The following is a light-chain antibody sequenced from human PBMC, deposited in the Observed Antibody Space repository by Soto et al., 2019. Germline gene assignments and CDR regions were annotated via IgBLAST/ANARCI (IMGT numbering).Light chain of an antibody. CDR2: DVS. CDR1: SSDVGAYKY. CDR3: CSYVGRYSGV. Sequence: QSALTQPRSVSGSPGQSVTISCTGTSSDVGAYKYVSWYQQHPGKAPKLMIYDVSERPSGVPDRFSGSKSGNTASLTISGLQVEDEAEYYCCSYVGRYSGVFGGGTKVTVL. J-gene: IGLJ3*02. V-gene: IGLV2-11*01.